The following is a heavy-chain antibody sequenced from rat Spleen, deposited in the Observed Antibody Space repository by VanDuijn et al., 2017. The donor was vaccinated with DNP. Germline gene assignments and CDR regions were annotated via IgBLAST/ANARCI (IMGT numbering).Heavy chain of an antibody. CDR2: IVHDGKRT. V-gene: IGHV5S10*01. Sequence: EVQLVESGGGLVQPGRSLKVSCAASGFVFSDYNMAWVRQGPNKGLEWVATIVHDGKRTYYRDSVKGRFTISRDNAKSTLYLQMDSLRSEDTATYYCTTLNFYASLAEYFDYWGQGVMVTVSS. CDR1: GFVFSDYN. D-gene: IGHD1-12*01. CDR3: TTLNFYASLAEYFDY. J-gene: IGHJ2*01.